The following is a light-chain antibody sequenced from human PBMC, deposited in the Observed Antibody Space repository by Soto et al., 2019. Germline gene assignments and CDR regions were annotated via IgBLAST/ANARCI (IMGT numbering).Light chain of an antibody. CDR3: AAWDDSLNGVV. CDR2: SSI. V-gene: IGLV1-44*01. CDR1: TSNIGSNT. J-gene: IGLJ2*01. Sequence: QSVLTQPPSASGTPGQRVTISCSGSTSNIGSNTVNWYQKFPGTAPKLLIYSSILRPSGVPDRFSGSKSGTSASLAISGLQSEDDADYYCAAWDDSLNGVVFGGGTKLTVL.